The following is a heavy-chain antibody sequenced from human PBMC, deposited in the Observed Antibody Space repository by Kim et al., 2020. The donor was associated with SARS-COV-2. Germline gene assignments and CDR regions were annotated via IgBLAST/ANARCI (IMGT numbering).Heavy chain of an antibody. CDR1: GGSISSYY. CDR2: IYYSGST. CDR3: ARGSHRYYYGMDV. V-gene: IGHV4-59*01. Sequence: SETLSLTCTVSGGSISSYYWSWIRQPPGKGLEWIGYIYYSGSTNYNPSLKSRVTISVDTSKSQFSLKLSSVTAADTAVYYCARGSHRYYYGMDVWGQGTTVTVSS. J-gene: IGHJ6*02.